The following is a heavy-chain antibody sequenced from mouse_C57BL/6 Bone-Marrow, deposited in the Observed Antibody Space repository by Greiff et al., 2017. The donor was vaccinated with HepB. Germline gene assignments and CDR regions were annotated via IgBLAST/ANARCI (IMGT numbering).Heavy chain of an antibody. Sequence: EVQLQESGPGLVKPSQSLSLTCSVTGYSITSGYYWNWIRQFPGNKLEWMGYISYDGSNNYNPSLKNRISITRDTSKNQFFLKLNSVTTEDTATYYCARDSGYGPDYWGQGTTLTVSS. CDR1: GYSITSGYY. D-gene: IGHD2-2*01. J-gene: IGHJ2*01. V-gene: IGHV3-6*01. CDR2: ISYDGSN. CDR3: ARDSGYGPDY.